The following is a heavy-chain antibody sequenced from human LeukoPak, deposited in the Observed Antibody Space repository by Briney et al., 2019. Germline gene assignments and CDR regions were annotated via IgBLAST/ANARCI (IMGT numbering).Heavy chain of an antibody. CDR1: GFTFSSYA. CDR3: ARDRVSYSSSCYLHY. CDR2: ISYDGSNK. V-gene: IGHV3-30*04. Sequence: PGGSLRLSCAASGFTFSSYAMHWVRQAPGKGLEWVAVISYDGSNKYYADSVKGRFTISRDNSKNTLYLQMNSLRAEDTAVYYCARDRVSYSSSCYLHYWGQGTLVTVSS. D-gene: IGHD6-13*01. J-gene: IGHJ4*02.